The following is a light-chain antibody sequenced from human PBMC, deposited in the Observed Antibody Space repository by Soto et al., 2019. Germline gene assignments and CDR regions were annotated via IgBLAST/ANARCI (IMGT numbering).Light chain of an antibody. Sequence: EIVMTQSPATLSVSPGERATLSCRASQSISSALAWYQQKPGQPPRLLIYGASTRATGVPARFTGSGSGSDFTLTISGLQSEDFAVYYCQQGHNWPLTFGHGTRLEI. CDR2: GAS. V-gene: IGKV3-15*01. CDR3: QQGHNWPLT. CDR1: QSISSA. J-gene: IGKJ2*01.